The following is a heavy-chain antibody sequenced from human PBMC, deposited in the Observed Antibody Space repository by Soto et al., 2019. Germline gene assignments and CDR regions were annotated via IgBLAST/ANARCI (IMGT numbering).Heavy chain of an antibody. CDR1: GYTFTSYA. CDR3: ARVPDLLTTVVPAAGPYFDY. J-gene: IGHJ4*02. D-gene: IGHD2-2*01. V-gene: IGHV1-3*01. CDR2: INAGNGNT. Sequence: ASVKVSCKASGYTFTSYAMHWVHQAPGQRLEWMGWINAGNGNTKYSQKFQGRVTITRDTSASTAYMELSSLRSEDTAVYYCARVPDLLTTVVPAAGPYFDYWGQGTLVTVSS.